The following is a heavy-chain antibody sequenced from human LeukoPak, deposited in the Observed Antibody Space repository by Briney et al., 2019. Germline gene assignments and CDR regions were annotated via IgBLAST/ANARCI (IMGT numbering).Heavy chain of an antibody. J-gene: IGHJ3*02. Sequence: SETLSLTCAVYGGSFSGYYWSWIRQPPGKGLEWIGEINHSGSTNYNPSLKSRVTISVDTSKNQFSLKLSSVTAADTAVYYCARAYYDFWSGYSDDAFDIWGQGTMVTVSS. CDR1: GGSFSGYY. V-gene: IGHV4-34*01. CDR3: ARAYYDFWSGYSDDAFDI. CDR2: INHSGST. D-gene: IGHD3-3*01.